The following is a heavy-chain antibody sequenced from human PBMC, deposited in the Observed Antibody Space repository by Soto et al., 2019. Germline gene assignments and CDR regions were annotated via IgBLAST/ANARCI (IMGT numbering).Heavy chain of an antibody. CDR2: IYYSGST. V-gene: IGHV4-39*01. D-gene: IGHD2-2*01. CDR3: ARHNLGYCSSTSCIGGMDV. J-gene: IGHJ6*04. Sequence: PSETLSLTCSVSGDSINSDKYYWGWIRQPPGKGLEWIGSIYYSGSTYYNPSLKSRVTISVDTPKNQFSLKLSSVTAADTAEYYCARHNLGYCSSTSCIGGMDVWGKGTTVTVSS. CDR1: GDSINSDKYY.